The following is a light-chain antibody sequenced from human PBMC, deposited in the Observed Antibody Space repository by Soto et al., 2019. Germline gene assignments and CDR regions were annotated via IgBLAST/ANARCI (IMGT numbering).Light chain of an antibody. CDR2: AGS. CDR3: CSFAGIITYYV. CDR1: SSDIGSYNL. V-gene: IGLV2-23*01. J-gene: IGLJ1*01. Sequence: QSVLTQPASVSGSPGQSITISCTGTSSDIGSYNLVSWYQHHPGKAPKLIIYAGSKRPSGVSNRFSGSKSGYTASLTISGFQAEDEADYFCCSFAGIITYYVFGTGTKVTVL.